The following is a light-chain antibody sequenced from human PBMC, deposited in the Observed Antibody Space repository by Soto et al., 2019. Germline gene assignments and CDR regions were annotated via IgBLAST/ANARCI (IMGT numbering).Light chain of an antibody. CDR2: AAS. CDR3: QQYTGYSRT. J-gene: IGKJ1*01. V-gene: IGKV1-17*01. CDR1: QGIRDE. Sequence: IEAPCSLSATVGDRVTITCRASQGIRDELGWYQQKAGKAPNLLISAASRLQSGVPSTFSGSGSGTEFTLTISTLQPDDFATYYCQQYTGYSRTFGQGTKVDMK.